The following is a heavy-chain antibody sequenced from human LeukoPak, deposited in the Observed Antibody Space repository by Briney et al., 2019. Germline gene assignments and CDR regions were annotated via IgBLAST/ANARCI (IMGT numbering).Heavy chain of an antibody. J-gene: IGHJ6*02. Sequence: SETLSLTCTVSGGSFSGYFWSWIRQPPGKGLEWMGCVYYRGSTNYSPSLKSRVTMSLDTSKNQFSLNLRSVTAADTAVYYCATALHWDYYYGMDVWGQGTTVTVSS. CDR3: ATALHWDYYYGMDV. CDR1: GGSFSGYF. CDR2: VYYRGST. V-gene: IGHV4-59*01. D-gene: IGHD7-27*01.